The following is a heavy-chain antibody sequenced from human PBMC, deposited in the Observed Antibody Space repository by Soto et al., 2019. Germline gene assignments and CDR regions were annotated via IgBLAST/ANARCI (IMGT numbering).Heavy chain of an antibody. CDR2: ISSSSSTI. Sequence: GGSLRLSCAASGFTFSSYSMNWVRQAPGKGLEWVSYISSSSSTIYYADSVKGRFTISRDNAKNSLYLQMNSLRDEDTAVYYCARRGSYCSGGSCYPDPYYFDYWGQGTPVTVSS. CDR1: GFTFSSYS. V-gene: IGHV3-48*02. D-gene: IGHD2-15*01. CDR3: ARRGSYCSGGSCYPDPYYFDY. J-gene: IGHJ4*02.